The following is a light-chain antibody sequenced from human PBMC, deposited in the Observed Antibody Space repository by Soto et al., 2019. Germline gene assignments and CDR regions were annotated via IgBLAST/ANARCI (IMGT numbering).Light chain of an antibody. Sequence: QSVLTQPPSASGTPGQSVIFSCSGSNSNIGINPVTWYQQLPGAAPKLVMYDNNQRPSGVPYRFSGSKSGTSASLAISGLQSEDEADYYCAAWDDSLDAAAFGGGTQLTVL. CDR1: NSNIGINP. CDR2: DNN. CDR3: AAWDDSLDAAA. V-gene: IGLV1-44*01. J-gene: IGLJ7*01.